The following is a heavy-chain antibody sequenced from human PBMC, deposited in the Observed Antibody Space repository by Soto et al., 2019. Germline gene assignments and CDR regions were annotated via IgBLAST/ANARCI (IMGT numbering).Heavy chain of an antibody. CDR1: GFTFSRFE. V-gene: IGHV3-48*03. Sequence: QPGGSLRLSCAASGFTFSRFELHWVRQAPGKGLERISYISSSGSTAYYASSVEGRFTISRDNANNSVYLQMDSLRAEDTALYYCTRAAWFPYLSFYWGQGALVTVSS. D-gene: IGHD3-10*01. J-gene: IGHJ4*02. CDR2: ISSSGSTA. CDR3: TRAAWFPYLSFY.